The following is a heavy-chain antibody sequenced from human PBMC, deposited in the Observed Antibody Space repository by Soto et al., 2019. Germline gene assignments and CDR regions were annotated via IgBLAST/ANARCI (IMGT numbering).Heavy chain of an antibody. CDR1: GGSFSGYY. CDR3: EPTKWSHNLFGP. V-gene: IGHV4-34*01. CDR2: INHSGST. D-gene: IGHD3-3*01. Sequence: SETLSLTCAVYGGSFSGYYWSWIRQSPGKGLEWIGEINHSGSTNYNPSLKRRVNISVDTSKNQFSLKLTSVTAADTAVYYCEPTKWSHNLFGPWGQGTLATVSS. J-gene: IGHJ5*02.